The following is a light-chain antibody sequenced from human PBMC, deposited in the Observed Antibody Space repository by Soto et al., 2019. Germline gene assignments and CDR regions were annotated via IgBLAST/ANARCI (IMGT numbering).Light chain of an antibody. Sequence: QSALTQPASVSGSPGQSITISCTGTSSDVGGYSYVSWYQQHPGKAPKLIIFEVSNRPSGVSNRFSGSKSGNMASLTISGLQPEDESDYYCSSFTSTRTVVFGGGTKLTVL. CDR1: SSDVGGYSY. CDR2: EVS. J-gene: IGLJ2*01. V-gene: IGLV2-14*01. CDR3: SSFTSTRTVV.